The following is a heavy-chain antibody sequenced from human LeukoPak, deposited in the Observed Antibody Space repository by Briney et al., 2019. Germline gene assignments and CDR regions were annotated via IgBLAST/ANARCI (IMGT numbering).Heavy chain of an antibody. Sequence: SYTLSVTCRLCRGSFSSTSYYWRWLRQPPGKGLEWIGSLYYSGNTNYNPSLKSRVTISLDTSKNQFSLKLSSVTAADTAVYYCARGSSPFDYWGQGTLVTVSS. CDR2: LYYSGNT. CDR1: RGSFSSTSYY. V-gene: IGHV4-61*05. J-gene: IGHJ4*02. CDR3: ARGSSPFDY.